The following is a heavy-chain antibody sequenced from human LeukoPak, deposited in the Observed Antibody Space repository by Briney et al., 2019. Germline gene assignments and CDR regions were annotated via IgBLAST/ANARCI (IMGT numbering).Heavy chain of an antibody. J-gene: IGHJ6*02. CDR3: VKDLGSAITSALALDV. Sequence: GGSLRLSCAASGFTISSYSMNWVRQAPGKGLEWVSYISSSSSTIYYADSVKGRFTISRDNRKNLLHLQMNSLRPDDSAVYYCVKDLGSAITSALALDVWGQGITVTVSS. CDR2: ISSSSSTI. D-gene: IGHD2-15*01. V-gene: IGHV3-48*04. CDR1: GFTISSYS.